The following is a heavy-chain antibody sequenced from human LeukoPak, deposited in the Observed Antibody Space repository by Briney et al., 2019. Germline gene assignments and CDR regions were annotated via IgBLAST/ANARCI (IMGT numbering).Heavy chain of an antibody. CDR1: GYSFTSYW. CDR3: ARQGVTVTTWFDP. Sequence: GESLKISCWGSGYSFTSYWIGWVRQMPGKGLEWMGIIYPGDSDTRYSPSFQGQVTISADKSISTAYLQWSSLKASDTAMYYCARQGVTVTTWFDPWGQGTLVTVSS. J-gene: IGHJ5*02. V-gene: IGHV5-51*01. D-gene: IGHD4-11*01. CDR2: IYPGDSDT.